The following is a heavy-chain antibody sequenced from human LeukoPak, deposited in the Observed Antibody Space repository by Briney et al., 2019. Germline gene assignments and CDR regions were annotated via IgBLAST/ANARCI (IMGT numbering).Heavy chain of an antibody. V-gene: IGHV4-59*08. CDR1: GGSISSYY. Sequence: SETLSLTCTVSGGSISSYYWSWIRQPPGKGLEWIGYIYYSGSTNYNPSLKRRVTISVDTSKNQFSLKLSPVTAADTAVYYCARHDSSWSQSWFDPWGQGTLVTVSS. CDR2: IYYSGST. J-gene: IGHJ5*02. D-gene: IGHD6-13*01. CDR3: ARHDSSWSQSWFDP.